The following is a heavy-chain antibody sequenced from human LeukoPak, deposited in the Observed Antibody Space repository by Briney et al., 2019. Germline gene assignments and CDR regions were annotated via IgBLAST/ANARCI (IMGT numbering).Heavy chain of an antibody. CDR2: ISSSGSTI. CDR1: GFTFSDYY. Sequence: GGSLRLSCAASGFTFSDYYMSWIRQAPGKGLEWVSYISSSGSTIYYADSVKGRFTISRDNAKNSLYLQMNSLRAEDTAVYYCARGTHLAHHDYYGSGSYEDYWGQGTLVTVSS. V-gene: IGHV3-11*01. D-gene: IGHD3-10*01. J-gene: IGHJ4*02. CDR3: ARGTHLAHHDYYGSGSYEDY.